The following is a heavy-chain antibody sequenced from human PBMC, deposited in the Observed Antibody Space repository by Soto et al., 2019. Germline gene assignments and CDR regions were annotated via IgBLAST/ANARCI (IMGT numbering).Heavy chain of an antibody. D-gene: IGHD6-19*01. Sequence: QVQLLESGGGVVQPGRSLRLSCAASGFTFSSYGMHWVSQAPGKGLEWVAVISYDGSNKYYAGSVKGRFTISRDNSKNTLXLQMNSLRAEDTAVYYCAKDTAVAGPNQYYFDYWGQGTLVTVSS. CDR2: ISYDGSNK. CDR1: GFTFSSYG. J-gene: IGHJ4*02. CDR3: AKDTAVAGPNQYYFDY. V-gene: IGHV3-30*18.